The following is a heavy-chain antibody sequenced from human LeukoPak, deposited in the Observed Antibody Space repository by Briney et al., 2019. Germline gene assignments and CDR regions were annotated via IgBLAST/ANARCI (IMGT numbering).Heavy chain of an antibody. CDR1: GGSFSGYY. V-gene: IGHV4-34*01. Sequence: PSETLSLTCAVYGGSFSGYYWSWIRQPPGKGLEWIGEINHSGSTNYNPSLKSRVTISVDTSKNQFSLKLSSVTAADTAVYYCARDQVVVVAATPVRWFDPWGQGTLVTVSS. CDR2: INHSGST. J-gene: IGHJ5*02. CDR3: ARDQVVVVAATPVRWFDP. D-gene: IGHD2-15*01.